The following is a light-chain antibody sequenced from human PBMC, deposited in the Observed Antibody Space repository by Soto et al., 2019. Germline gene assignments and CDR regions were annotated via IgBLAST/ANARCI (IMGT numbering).Light chain of an antibody. CDR2: EVN. J-gene: IGLJ1*01. Sequence: QSALIQPASVSGSPGQSITISCTGTSRDVGGSNYVSWYQHHPHRAPKLLIYEVNCRPSGVSSRFSGSKSGNTASLTISGLQAEDEADYYCSSYISSNTXXVFGVGTXVT. CDR3: SSYISSNTXXV. CDR1: SRDVGGSNY. V-gene: IGLV2-14*01.